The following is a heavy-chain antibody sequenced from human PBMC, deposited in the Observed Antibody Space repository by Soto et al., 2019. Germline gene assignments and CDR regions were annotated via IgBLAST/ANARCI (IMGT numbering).Heavy chain of an antibody. J-gene: IGHJ4*02. D-gene: IGHD5-18*01. V-gene: IGHV3-33*01. CDR3: ARAAGTAMVRTPDY. CDR1: GFTFSSYG. CDR2: IWYDGSNK. Sequence: QVQLVESGGGVVQPGRSLRLSCAASGFTFSSYGMHWVRQAPGKGLEWVAVIWYDGSNKYYADSVKGRFTISRDNSKNTLYLQMNSLRAEDTAVYYCARAAGTAMVRTPDYWGQGTLFTVSS.